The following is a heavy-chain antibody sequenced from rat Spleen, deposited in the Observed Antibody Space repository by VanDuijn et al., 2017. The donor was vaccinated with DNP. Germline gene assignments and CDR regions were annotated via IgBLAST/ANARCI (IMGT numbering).Heavy chain of an antibody. CDR3: TTRAKLDYFDY. D-gene: IGHD5-1*01. Sequence: EVQLVESGGGLVQPGNSLKLSCAASGFTFSDYYMAWVRQAPTKGLEWVASISYDGGSTYYRDSVKCRFTISRDNAKSSLYLQMDSLRSEDTATYYCTTRAKLDYFDYWGQGVMVTVSS. CDR2: ISYDGGST. J-gene: IGHJ2*01. V-gene: IGHV5-20*01. CDR1: GFTFSDYY.